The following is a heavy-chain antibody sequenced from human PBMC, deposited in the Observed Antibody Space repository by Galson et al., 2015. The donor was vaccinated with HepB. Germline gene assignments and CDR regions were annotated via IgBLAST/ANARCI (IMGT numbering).Heavy chain of an antibody. V-gene: IGHV1-69*04. CDR1: GGTFSSYA. Sequence: SVKVSCKASGGTFSSYAISWVRQAPGQGLEWVGRIIPILGIANYAQKFQGRVTITADKSTSTAYMELSSLRSEDTAVYYCARALSGYYSGAFDYWGQGTLVTVSS. CDR2: IIPILGIA. J-gene: IGHJ4*02. D-gene: IGHD3-9*01. CDR3: ARALSGYYSGAFDY.